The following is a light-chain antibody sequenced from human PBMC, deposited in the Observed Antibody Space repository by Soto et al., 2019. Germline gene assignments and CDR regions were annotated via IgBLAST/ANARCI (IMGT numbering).Light chain of an antibody. CDR2: AAS. J-gene: IGKJ2*02. V-gene: IGKV1-39*01. CDR3: QQGDITPCT. CDR1: QSISTY. Sequence: DIQMTQSPSSLSASVGDRVTITCRASQSISTYLNWYQQKPGKAPKLLIYAASSLQSGVPSRFSGSGSGTDFTLTISSLQPEDFASYYCQQGDITPCTFGQGTKLEIK.